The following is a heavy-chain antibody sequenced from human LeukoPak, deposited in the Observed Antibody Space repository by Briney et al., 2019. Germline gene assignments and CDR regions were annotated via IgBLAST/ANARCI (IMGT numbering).Heavy chain of an antibody. D-gene: IGHD4/OR15-4a*01. V-gene: IGHV4-39*07. CDR3: ASSFLFYGGRGSLDY. CDR1: GGSISSSSYY. Sequence: PSETLSLTCTVSGGSISSSSYYWGWIRQPPGKGLEWIGSIYYSGSTYYNPSLKSRVTISVDTSKNQFSLKLSSVTAADTAVYYCASSFLFYGGRGSLDYWSEGTLVTVSS. J-gene: IGHJ4*02. CDR2: IYYSGST.